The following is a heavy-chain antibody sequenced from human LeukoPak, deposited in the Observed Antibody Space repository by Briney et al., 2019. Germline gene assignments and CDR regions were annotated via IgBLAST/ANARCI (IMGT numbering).Heavy chain of an antibody. J-gene: IGHJ3*02. V-gene: IGHV3-21*01. Sequence: GGSLRLSCAASGFTFSSYAMSWVRQAPGKGLEWVSSISSSSSYIYYADSLKGRFTISRDNAKNSLYLQMNSLRAEDTAVYYCARALEAAAGTYNDAFDIWGQGTMATVSS. CDR3: ARALEAAAGTYNDAFDI. D-gene: IGHD6-13*01. CDR1: GFTFSSYA. CDR2: ISSSSSYI.